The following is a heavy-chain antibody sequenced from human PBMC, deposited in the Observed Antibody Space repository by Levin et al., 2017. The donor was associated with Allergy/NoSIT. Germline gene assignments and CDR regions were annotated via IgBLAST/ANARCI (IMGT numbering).Heavy chain of an antibody. D-gene: IGHD2-15*01. V-gene: IGHV3-11*01. CDR3: ARESRWSHDC. Sequence: GESLKISCAASGFTFSGYYMSWIRQAPGKGLEWVSYIYSSGSTTFYADSVKGRFTISRDNAKNSLYLQMNSLRAEDTAVYYCARESRWSHDCWGQGTLVTVSS. J-gene: IGHJ4*02. CDR1: GFTFSGYY. CDR2: IYSSGSTT.